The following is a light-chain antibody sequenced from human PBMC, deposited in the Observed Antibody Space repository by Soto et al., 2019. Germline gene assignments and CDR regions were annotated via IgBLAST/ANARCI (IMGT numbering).Light chain of an antibody. CDR1: SSDVGGYNY. Sequence: QSALTQPPSASGSPGQSVTISCTGTSSDVGGYNYVYWYQQHPGKAPKLMIYEVTKRPSGVPDRFSGSKSGNTASLTVSGLQADDEADYYCSSYADSNSYVFGTGTKLTVL. J-gene: IGLJ1*01. CDR2: EVT. V-gene: IGLV2-8*01. CDR3: SSYADSNSYV.